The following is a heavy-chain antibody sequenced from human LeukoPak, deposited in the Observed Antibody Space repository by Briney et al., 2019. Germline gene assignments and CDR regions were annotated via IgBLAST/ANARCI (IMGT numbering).Heavy chain of an antibody. D-gene: IGHD3-22*01. Sequence: PSETLSLTCAVYGGSFSGYYWSWIRQPPGKGLEWIGEINHSGSTNCNPSLKSRVTISVDTSKNQFSLKLSSVTAADTAVYYCARGKMKITMIVVVTSRIGAFDIWGQGTMVTVSS. CDR3: ARGKMKITMIVVVTSRIGAFDI. J-gene: IGHJ3*02. CDR1: GGSFSGYY. V-gene: IGHV4-34*01. CDR2: INHSGST.